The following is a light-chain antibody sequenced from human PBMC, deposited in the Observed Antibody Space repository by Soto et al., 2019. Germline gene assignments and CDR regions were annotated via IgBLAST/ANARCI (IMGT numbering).Light chain of an antibody. V-gene: IGLV2-8*01. CDR2: EVI. CDR1: SSDVGGYNS. J-gene: IGLJ1*01. Sequence: QSALTQPPSASGSPGQSVTISCTGTSSDVGGYNSVSWYQHHPGKAPKLIIFEVIQRPSGVPDRFSGSKSVNTASLTVSGLQADDEADYYCSSYAGSNYYVFGSGTKLTVL. CDR3: SSYAGSNYYV.